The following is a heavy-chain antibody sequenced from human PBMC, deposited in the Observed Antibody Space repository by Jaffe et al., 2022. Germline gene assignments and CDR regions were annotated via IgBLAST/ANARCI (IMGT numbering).Heavy chain of an antibody. Sequence: QVTLRESGPALVKPTQTLTLTCTFSGFSLSTNGMCVSWVRQPPGKALEWLALIDWDDDKYYSTSLKTRLTISKDTSKNQVVLTVTSMDPVDTATYYCARTRSLLWFGELLSPDAFDIWGQGTMVTVSS. J-gene: IGHJ3*02. D-gene: IGHD3-10*01. CDR3: ARTRSLLWFGELLSPDAFDI. CDR1: GFSLSTNGMC. CDR2: IDWDDDK. V-gene: IGHV2-70*20.